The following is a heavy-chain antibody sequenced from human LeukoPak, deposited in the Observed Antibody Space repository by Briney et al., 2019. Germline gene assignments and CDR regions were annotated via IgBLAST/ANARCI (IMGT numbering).Heavy chain of an antibody. CDR1: GGTFSSYA. J-gene: IGHJ6*03. D-gene: IGHD6-6*01. CDR3: ATRRGSSSSWMGWYSYYMDV. V-gene: IGHV1-69*05. CDR2: IIPIFGTA. Sequence: ASVKVSCKASGGTFSSYAISWVRQAPGQGLEWMGGIIPIFGTANYAQKFQGRVTITTDESTSTAYMELSSLRSEDTAVYYCATRRGSSSSWMGWYSYYMDVWGKGTTVTVSS.